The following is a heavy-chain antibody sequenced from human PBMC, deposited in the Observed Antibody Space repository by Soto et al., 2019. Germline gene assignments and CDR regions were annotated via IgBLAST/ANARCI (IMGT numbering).Heavy chain of an antibody. Sequence: QVQLQESGPGLVKPSQTLSLTCSVSGGYITSGDYYWSWIRQPPGKGLEWIGYIHNSGSTYYSPSRKSRVTILVDTSKNEFYLELSSVTAADTAVYYCARAESITIFGVVLADFDYWGRGTLVTVSS. D-gene: IGHD3-3*01. CDR3: ARAESITIFGVVLADFDY. J-gene: IGHJ4*02. V-gene: IGHV4-30-4*01. CDR2: IHNSGST. CDR1: GGYITSGDYY.